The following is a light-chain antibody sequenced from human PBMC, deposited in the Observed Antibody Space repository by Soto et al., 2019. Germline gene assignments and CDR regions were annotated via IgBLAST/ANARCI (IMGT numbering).Light chain of an antibody. CDR3: NAQADNGKHV. V-gene: IGLV2-8*01. CDR2: EVS. J-gene: IGLJ1*01. Sequence: QSVLTQPPSASGSPGQSVTISCTGNSNDVGHSSFISWYQQHPGKGPKLIIYEVSKRPSGVPDRFSGSKSGNTASLSVSGLQDDDEADYFCNAQADNGKHVFGTGTKLTVL. CDR1: SNDVGHSSF.